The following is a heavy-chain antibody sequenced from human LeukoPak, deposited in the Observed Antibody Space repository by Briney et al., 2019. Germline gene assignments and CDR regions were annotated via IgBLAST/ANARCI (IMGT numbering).Heavy chain of an antibody. D-gene: IGHD5-12*01. CDR1: GFTFSSYS. V-gene: IGHV3-21*01. Sequence: GGSLRLSCAASGFTFSSYSMNWVRQAPGKGLEWVSSISSSSSYIYYADSVKGRFTISRDNSKNTLYLQMNSLRAEDTAVYYCAKAGGGGYDLYFDYWGQGTLVTVSS. J-gene: IGHJ4*02. CDR2: ISSSSSYI. CDR3: AKAGGGGYDLYFDY.